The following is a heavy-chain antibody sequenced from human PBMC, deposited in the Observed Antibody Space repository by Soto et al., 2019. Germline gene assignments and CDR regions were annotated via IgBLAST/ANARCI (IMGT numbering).Heavy chain of an antibody. CDR2: VTQSGGS. V-gene: IGHV4-34*01. CDR3: ARDLPHMEGGVFKRLGNWFDP. Sequence: PSETLSLTCALSGGSFSVYFWTWIRQSPEKGLEWIGEVTQSGGSNSNPSLSSRVSISLGTSKNQFSLKLTSVTAADSAVYYCARDLPHMEGGVFKRLGNWFDPWGQGTLVTVSS. CDR1: GGSFSVYF. J-gene: IGHJ5*02. D-gene: IGHD3-10*01.